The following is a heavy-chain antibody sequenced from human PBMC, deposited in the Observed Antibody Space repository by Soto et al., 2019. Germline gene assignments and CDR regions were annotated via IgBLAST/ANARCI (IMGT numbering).Heavy chain of an antibody. CDR1: GGSLSGYY. CDR3: GRGDIVVVPAASYYYYYMDV. J-gene: IGHJ6*03. V-gene: IGHV4-34*01. CDR2: INHSGST. Sequence: SETLSLTCAVYGGSLSGYYWSWIREPPGTGLEWIGEINHSGSTNYNPSLKSRVTISVDTSKNQFSLKLSSVTAADTAVYYCGRGDIVVVPAASYYYYYMDVWGKGTTVTVSS. D-gene: IGHD2-2*01.